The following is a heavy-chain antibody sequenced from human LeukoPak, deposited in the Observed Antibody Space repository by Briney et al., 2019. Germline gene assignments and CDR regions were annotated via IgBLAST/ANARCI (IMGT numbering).Heavy chain of an antibody. CDR3: ARANDYSNYLPIAFDI. CDR1: GFTFSILD. V-gene: IGHV3-23*01. Sequence: GGSLRLSCAASGFTFSILDMSWVRQAPGKGLEWVSAISGNGGRTYYADSVKGRFTISRDNAKNSLYLQMNSLRAEDTAVYYCARANDYSNYLPIAFDIWGQGTMVTVSS. CDR2: ISGNGGRT. D-gene: IGHD4-11*01. J-gene: IGHJ3*02.